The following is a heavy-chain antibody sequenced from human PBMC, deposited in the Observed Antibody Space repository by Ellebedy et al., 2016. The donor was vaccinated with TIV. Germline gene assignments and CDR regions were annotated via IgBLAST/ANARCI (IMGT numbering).Heavy chain of an antibody. Sequence: AASVKVSCKASGYTFTGYYMHWVRQAPRQGLEWMGWINPNSGGTNYAQKFQGRVTMTRDTSISTAYMELSRLRSDDTAVYYCARVHRALDTAMIPLRDWGQGTLVTVSS. D-gene: IGHD5-18*01. CDR3: ARVHRALDTAMIPLRD. CDR1: GYTFTGYY. J-gene: IGHJ4*02. V-gene: IGHV1-2*02. CDR2: INPNSGGT.